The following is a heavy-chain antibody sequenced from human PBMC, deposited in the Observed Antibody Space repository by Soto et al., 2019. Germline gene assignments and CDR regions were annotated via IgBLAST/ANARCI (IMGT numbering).Heavy chain of an antibody. CDR3: AGSRRWYCSGGSCYFIY. CDR2: IYYSGST. CDR1: GGSISSSSYY. V-gene: IGHV4-39*01. J-gene: IGHJ4*02. D-gene: IGHD2-15*01. Sequence: SETLSLTCTVSGGSISSSSYYWGWIRQPPGKGLEWIGSIYYSGSTYYNPSLKSRVTISVDTSKNQFSLELSSVTAADTAVYYCAGSRRWYCSGGSCYFIYWGQGTLVTVSS.